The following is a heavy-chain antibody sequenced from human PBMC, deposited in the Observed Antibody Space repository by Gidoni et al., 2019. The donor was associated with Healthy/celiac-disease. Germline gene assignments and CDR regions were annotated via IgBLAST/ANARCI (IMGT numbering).Heavy chain of an antibody. V-gene: IGHV3-23*01. D-gene: IGHD1-26*01. CDR3: AKDVRRIVGADDAFDI. CDR2: ISGSGGST. J-gene: IGHJ3*02. CDR1: GFPFRRYA. Sequence: EVQLLESGGGLVQPGGSLRLSCAASGFPFRRYAMSWVRQAPGKGLEWVSAISGSGGSTYYADSVKGRFTISRDNSKNTLYLQMNSLRAEDTAVYYCAKDVRRIVGADDAFDIWGQGTMVTVSS.